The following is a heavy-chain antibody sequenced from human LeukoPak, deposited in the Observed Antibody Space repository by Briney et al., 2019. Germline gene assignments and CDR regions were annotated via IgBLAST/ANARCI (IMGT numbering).Heavy chain of an antibody. V-gene: IGHV3-30*18. CDR1: GFTFSSYG. CDR3: AKSLYGGNSGSIDY. Sequence: GGFLRLSCAASGFTFSSYGMHWVRQAPGKGLEWVAVISYDGSNKYYADSVKGRFTISRDNSKNTLYLQMNSLRAEDTAVYYCAKSLYGGNSGSIDYWGQGTLVTVSS. D-gene: IGHD4-23*01. J-gene: IGHJ4*02. CDR2: ISYDGSNK.